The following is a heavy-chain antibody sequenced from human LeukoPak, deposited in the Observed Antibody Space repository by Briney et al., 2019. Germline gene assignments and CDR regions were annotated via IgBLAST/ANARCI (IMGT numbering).Heavy chain of an antibody. CDR1: GGSISSYY. J-gene: IGHJ5*02. CDR2: IYYSGST. CDR3: AKSMVRDRKGFDP. V-gene: IGHV4-59*01. D-gene: IGHD3-10*01. Sequence: PSETLSLTCTVSGGSISSYYWSWIRQPPGKGLEWIGYIYYSGSTNYNPSLKSRVTISVDASKNQFSLKLSSVTAADTAVYYCAKSMVRDRKGFDPWGQGTLVTVSS.